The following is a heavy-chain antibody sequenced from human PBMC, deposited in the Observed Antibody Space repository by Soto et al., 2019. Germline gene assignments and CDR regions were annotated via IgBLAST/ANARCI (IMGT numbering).Heavy chain of an antibody. J-gene: IGHJ4*02. CDR1: GGSISGHY. CDR2: IFYSGST. V-gene: IGHV4-59*11. Sequence: PSETLSLTCTVSGGSISGHYWIWIRQPPGKGLEWIGYIFYSGSTNYNPSLKSRVTISVDTTKNQFSLKLSSVTAADTAVYYCARVGSSGWDQDYWGQGTPVPVSP. CDR3: ARVGSSGWDQDY. D-gene: IGHD6-19*01.